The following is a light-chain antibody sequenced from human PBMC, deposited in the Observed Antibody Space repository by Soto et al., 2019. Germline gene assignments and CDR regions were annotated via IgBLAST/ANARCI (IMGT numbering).Light chain of an antibody. J-gene: IGKJ4*01. Sequence: DIQMTQSPSSLSASVGDRVTITCRASQSISTYLNWYQQKPGKAPKLLIYAASSLQSGVPSRFSGSGSGTDFTLPISSLQPEDFATYLCQQGYNSPLTFGGGTKVEIK. V-gene: IGKV1-39*01. CDR2: AAS. CDR1: QSISTY. CDR3: QQGYNSPLT.